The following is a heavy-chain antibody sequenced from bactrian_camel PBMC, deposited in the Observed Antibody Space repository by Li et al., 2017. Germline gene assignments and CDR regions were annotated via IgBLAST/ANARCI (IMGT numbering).Heavy chain of an antibody. CDR3: APDAGQSRCSAGFCYCA. V-gene: IGHV3S53*01. CDR2: FESDGSS. CDR1: RDTAWY. J-gene: IGHJ4*01. D-gene: IGHD2*01. Sequence: QVQLVESGGGSVQAGGSLTLSCAAPRDTAWYMAWFRQAPGKEREGVAAFESDGSSTYAESVKGRFTISKANARNVIYLQMSSLKPEDTAVYYCAPDAGQSRCSAGFCYCAWGEGTQVTVS.